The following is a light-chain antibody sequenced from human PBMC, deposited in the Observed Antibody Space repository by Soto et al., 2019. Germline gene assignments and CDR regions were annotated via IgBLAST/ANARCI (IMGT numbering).Light chain of an antibody. Sequence: EIVFTQSPSTLSLSPGERATLSCRASQSISNYLAWYQQKPGQAPRLLIYDASNRATGIPARFSGSGSGTDFSLTISRLEPEDFAVYYCQQRRNWPNFGQGTRLEIK. CDR2: DAS. CDR1: QSISNY. J-gene: IGKJ5*01. CDR3: QQRRNWPN. V-gene: IGKV3-11*01.